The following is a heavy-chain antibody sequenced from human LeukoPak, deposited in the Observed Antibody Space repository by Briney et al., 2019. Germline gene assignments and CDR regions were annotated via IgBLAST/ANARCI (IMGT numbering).Heavy chain of an antibody. D-gene: IGHD6-13*01. V-gene: IGHV3-7*01. CDR2: IKQDGSEK. J-gene: IGHJ4*02. Sequence: GGSLRLSCAASGFTFSSYWMSWVRQAPGKGLEWVANIKQDGSEKYYVDSVKGRFTISRDSTKNSLFLQMNSLRAEDTAVYYCARVKAAVLMAIDYWGEGALVTVSS. CDR1: GFTFSSYW. CDR3: ARVKAAVLMAIDY.